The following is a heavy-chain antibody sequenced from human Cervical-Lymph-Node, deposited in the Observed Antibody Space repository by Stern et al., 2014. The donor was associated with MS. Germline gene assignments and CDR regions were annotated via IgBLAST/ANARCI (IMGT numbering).Heavy chain of an antibody. J-gene: IGHJ4*02. Sequence: VQLVQSGAEVKKPGSSVKVSCKASGGTFNTNVISWVRQAPGQGLEWMGGIIPIFGTALYAQKFQGRVTITPNESTRAGYMELGSLRSEDPAVYYCARAAYSTSSYNYWGQGTLVIVSS. CDR1: GGTFNTNV. D-gene: IGHD6-6*01. CDR3: ARAAYSTSSYNY. CDR2: IIPIFGTA. V-gene: IGHV1-69*01.